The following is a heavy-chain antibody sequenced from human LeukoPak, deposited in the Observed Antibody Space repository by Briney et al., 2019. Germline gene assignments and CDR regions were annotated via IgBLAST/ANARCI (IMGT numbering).Heavy chain of an antibody. Sequence: GSLRLSCAASGFTFSSYAMHWVRQAPGKGLEWVAVLSYDGSNKYYADSVKGRFTISRDNSKNTLYLQMNSLRAEDTAVYYCAREEDTNFDYWGQGTLVTVSS. V-gene: IGHV3-30*04. CDR2: LSYDGSNK. D-gene: IGHD5-18*01. J-gene: IGHJ4*02. CDR3: AREEDTNFDY. CDR1: GFTFSSYA.